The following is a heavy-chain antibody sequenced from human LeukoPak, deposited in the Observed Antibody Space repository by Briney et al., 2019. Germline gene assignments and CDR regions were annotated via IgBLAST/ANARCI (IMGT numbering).Heavy chain of an antibody. D-gene: IGHD3-22*01. J-gene: IGHJ4*02. CDR1: GYTFTSYG. Sequence: ASVKVSCKASGYTFTSYGISWVRQAPGQGLEWMGWINTNTGNPTYAQGFTGRFVFSLDTSVSTAYLQISSLKAEDTAVYYCAREGISGYYYALNYWGQGTLVTVSS. CDR2: INTNTGNP. CDR3: AREGISGYYYALNY. V-gene: IGHV7-4-1*02.